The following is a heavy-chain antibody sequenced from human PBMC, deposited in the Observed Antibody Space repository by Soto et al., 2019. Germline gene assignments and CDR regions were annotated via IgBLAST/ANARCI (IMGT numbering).Heavy chain of an antibody. J-gene: IGHJ3*02. D-gene: IGHD3-10*01. Sequence: GGSLRLSCAASGFTFSDYYMSWIRQAPGKGLEWVSYISSSGSTIYYADTVKGRFTISRDNAKNSLYLQMNSLRAEDTAVYYCARDRTMVRARNAFDIWGQGTMVTVSS. CDR1: GFTFSDYY. CDR2: ISSSGSTI. CDR3: ARDRTMVRARNAFDI. V-gene: IGHV3-11*01.